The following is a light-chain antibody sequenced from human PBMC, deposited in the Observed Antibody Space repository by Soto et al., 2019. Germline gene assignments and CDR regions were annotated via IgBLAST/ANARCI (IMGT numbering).Light chain of an antibody. CDR1: QSVGSN. V-gene: IGKV3-15*01. CDR3: QQVNNWPPDKT. Sequence: EIVMTQSPATLSVSPGERATLSCRASQSVGSNLAWYQQKPGQAPRLLIYGASTRATGIPARFSGSGSGTEFTPTNSSLQSEEFAIYFCQQVNNWPPDKTVGQGTKVEIK. J-gene: IGKJ1*01. CDR2: GAS.